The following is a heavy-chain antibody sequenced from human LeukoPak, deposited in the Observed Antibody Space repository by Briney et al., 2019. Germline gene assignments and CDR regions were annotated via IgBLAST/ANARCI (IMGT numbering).Heavy chain of an antibody. Sequence: SETLSLTCAVYGGSFSGYYWSWIRQPPGKGLEWIGEINHSGSTNYNPSLKSRVTISVDTSKNQFSLKLSSVTAADTAVYYCARDTPNSPIDYWGQGTLVTVSS. D-gene: IGHD4-23*01. J-gene: IGHJ4*02. CDR1: GGSFSGYY. CDR3: ARDTPNSPIDY. CDR2: INHSGST. V-gene: IGHV4-34*01.